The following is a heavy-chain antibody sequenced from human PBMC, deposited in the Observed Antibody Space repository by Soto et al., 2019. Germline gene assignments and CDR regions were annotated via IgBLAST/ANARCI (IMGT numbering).Heavy chain of an antibody. CDR1: GFSFLSYG. V-gene: IGHV3-30*18. D-gene: IGHD3-22*01. Sequence: ESGGGVVQPGRSLRLSCAASGFSFLSYGMHWVRQAPGKGLDWVAFISYDGSKQYYADSVKGRLTISRDNSKNTLYLQMDSLKTEDTALYYCAKLGYDSSGSTNPHFDFWGQGTLVTVFS. J-gene: IGHJ4*02. CDR2: ISYDGSKQ. CDR3: AKLGYDSSGSTNPHFDF.